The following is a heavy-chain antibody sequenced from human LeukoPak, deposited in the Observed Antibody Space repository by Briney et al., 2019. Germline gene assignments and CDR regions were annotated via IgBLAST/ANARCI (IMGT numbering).Heavy chain of an antibody. CDR2: ISGSGGST. CDR3: ARDLSGVTGYTYGRGIDY. CDR1: GFTLSSYA. Sequence: GGSLRLSCAASGFTLSSYAMSWVRQAPGKGLEWVSAISGSGGSTYYADSVKGRFTISRDNSKNTLYLQMNSLRAEDTAVYYCARDLSGVTGYTYGRGIDYWGQGTLVTVSS. V-gene: IGHV3-23*01. J-gene: IGHJ4*02. D-gene: IGHD5-18*01.